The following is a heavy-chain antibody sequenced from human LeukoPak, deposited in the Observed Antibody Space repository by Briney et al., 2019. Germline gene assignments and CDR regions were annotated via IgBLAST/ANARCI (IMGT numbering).Heavy chain of an antibody. J-gene: IGHJ4*02. D-gene: IGHD6-13*01. V-gene: IGHV3-53*01. CDR2: IFGGGKT. CDR3: AAWRGSSWFDY. CDR1: GFPVSSNH. Sequence: PGGSLRPSCAVSGFPVSSNHMGWVRQAPGKGLEWVSVIFGGGKTSYAGSVQGRVTLSRDNSKNTLYLQMIRLRVEDTAVYYCAAWRGSSWFDYWGQGTLVTVSS.